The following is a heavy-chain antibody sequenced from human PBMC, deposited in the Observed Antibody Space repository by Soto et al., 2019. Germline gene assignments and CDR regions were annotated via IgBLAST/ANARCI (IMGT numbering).Heavy chain of an antibody. CDR3: ARVMITFGGAIEGDAFDI. Sequence: PVGSLRLSCAASGFTLSTYAMHWVRQAPGKGLEWVANIKQDGSEKYYVDSVKGRFTISRDNAKNSLYLQMNSLRAEDTAVYYCARVMITFGGAIEGDAFDICGQGTMVTVSS. CDR2: IKQDGSEK. J-gene: IGHJ3*02. D-gene: IGHD3-16*01. CDR1: GFTLSTYA. V-gene: IGHV3-7*03.